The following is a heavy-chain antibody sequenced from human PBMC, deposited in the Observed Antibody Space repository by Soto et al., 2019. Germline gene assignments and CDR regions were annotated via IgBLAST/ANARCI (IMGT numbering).Heavy chain of an antibody. J-gene: IGHJ5*02. Sequence: PGGSLRLSCAASGFTFSSYAMSWVRQAPGKGLEWVSAISGSAVTTYYADSVKGRFTISRDNSKNTLYLQMNNLGSEDTAIYYCTKDQRYYPWGQGTLVTVSS. CDR2: ISGSAVTT. CDR1: GFTFSSYA. CDR3: TKDQRYYP. D-gene: IGHD3-10*01. V-gene: IGHV3-23*01.